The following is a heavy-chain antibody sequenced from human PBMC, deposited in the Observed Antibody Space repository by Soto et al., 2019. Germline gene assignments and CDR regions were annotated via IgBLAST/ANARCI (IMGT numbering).Heavy chain of an antibody. J-gene: IGHJ4*02. V-gene: IGHV4-4*02. CDR2: IYHSGST. CDR3: ARVSSSIAAAGSLDY. CDR1: GGSISSSNW. Sequence: SETLSLTCAVSGGSISSSNWWSWVRQPPGKGLEWIGEIYHSGSTNYNPSLKSRVTISVDKSKNQFSLKLSSVTAADTAVYYCARVSSSIAAAGSLDYWGQGTLVTVS. D-gene: IGHD6-13*01.